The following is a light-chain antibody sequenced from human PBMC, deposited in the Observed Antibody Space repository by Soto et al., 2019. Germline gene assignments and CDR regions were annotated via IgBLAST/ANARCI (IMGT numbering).Light chain of an antibody. CDR3: QQYVS. Sequence: EIVLTQSPGTLSLSPGERATLSCRASPSVSGSNLAWYQQKPGQAPRLVIYGASSRATGIPDRFSGSGSGTDFTLTISRLEPEDFAVYYCQQYVSFGQGTKVEIK. CDR2: GAS. V-gene: IGKV3-20*01. CDR1: PSVSGSN. J-gene: IGKJ1*01.